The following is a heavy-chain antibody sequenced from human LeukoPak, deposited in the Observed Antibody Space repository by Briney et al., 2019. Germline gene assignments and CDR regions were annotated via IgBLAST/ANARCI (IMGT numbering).Heavy chain of an antibody. CDR2: ISSSGSTI. CDR1: GFTFSSYA. D-gene: IGHD3-10*02. J-gene: IGHJ4*02. V-gene: IGHV3-48*03. CDR3: ARGPVRGVIFRGARYFDY. Sequence: GGSLRLSCGASGFTFSSYAMHWVRQAPGKGLEWVSYISSSGSTIYYADSVKGRFTISRDNAKNSLYLQMNSLRAEDTAVYYCARGPVRGVIFRGARYFDYWGQGTLVTVSS.